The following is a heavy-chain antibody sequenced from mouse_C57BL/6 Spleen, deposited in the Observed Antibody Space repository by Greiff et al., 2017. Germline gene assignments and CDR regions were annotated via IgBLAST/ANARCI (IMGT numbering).Heavy chain of an antibody. D-gene: IGHD2-4*01. CDR2: INYDSSST. CDR1: GFTFSDYY. CDR3: ARGITRGYYYAMDY. Sequence: EVKLVESEGGLVQPGSSMKLSCTASGFTFSDYYMAWVRQVPEKGLEWVANINYDSSSTYYLDSLKSRFIISRDNAKNILYLQMSSLKSEDTATYYCARGITRGYYYAMDYWGQGTSVTVSS. V-gene: IGHV5-16*01. J-gene: IGHJ4*01.